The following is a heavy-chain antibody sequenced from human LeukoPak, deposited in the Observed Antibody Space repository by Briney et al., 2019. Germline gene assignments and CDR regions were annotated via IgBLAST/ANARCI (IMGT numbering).Heavy chain of an antibody. CDR3: ARATTPSLLVAGND. CDR2: IHSDGSTT. CDR1: GFTFNNYW. J-gene: IGHJ4*02. V-gene: IGHV3-74*01. D-gene: IGHD6-19*01. Sequence: PGGSLRLSCAASGFTFNNYWMHWVRQAPGKGLVWVSRIHSDGSTTIYADSVKGRFTMSRDNAKNTLYLQMNSLRAEDTAVYYCARATTPSLLVAGNDWGQGTLVTVSS.